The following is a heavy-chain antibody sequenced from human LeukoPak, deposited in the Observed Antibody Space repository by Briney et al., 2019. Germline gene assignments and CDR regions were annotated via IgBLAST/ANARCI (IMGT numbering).Heavy chain of an antibody. J-gene: IGHJ4*02. D-gene: IGHD6-19*01. CDR2: FSYSGST. CDR1: GASVSSYY. V-gene: IGHV4-59*02. Sequence: PSETLSLTCTVSGASVSSYYWSWIRQPPGKGPEWIGYFSYSGSTYYNPSLKSRVTISVDTSKNQFSLKLSSVTAADTAVYYCASLAAPYSSGANDYWGQGTLVTVSS. CDR3: ASLAAPYSSGANDY.